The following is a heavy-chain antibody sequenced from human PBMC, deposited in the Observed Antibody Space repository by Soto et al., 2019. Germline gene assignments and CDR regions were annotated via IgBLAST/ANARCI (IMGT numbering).Heavy chain of an antibody. CDR1: GYTFTSYG. D-gene: IGHD3-9*01. J-gene: IGHJ4*02. Sequence: ASVKVSCKASGYTFTSYGISWVRQAPGQGLEWMGWISAYNGNTKYAQKFQGRVTMTTDTSTSTAYMEVRSLRAEDTAMYYCARERDTTGYILRYWGQGTLVTVSS. V-gene: IGHV1-18*01. CDR3: ARERDTTGYILRY. CDR2: ISAYNGNT.